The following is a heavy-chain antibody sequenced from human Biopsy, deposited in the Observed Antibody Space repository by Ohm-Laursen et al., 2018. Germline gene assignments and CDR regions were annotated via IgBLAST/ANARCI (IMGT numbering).Heavy chain of an antibody. CDR1: GFTFSNVW. J-gene: IGHJ4*02. Sequence: SLRLSCSASGFTFSNVWMNWVRQAPGKGLEWVGRIKSKTDGGTTDYAAPVKDRFTISRDDPKNTLYLQMNSLKTEDTAVYYCTTDTSSWYNYFDYWGQGTLVTVSS. CDR2: IKSKTDGGTT. CDR3: TTDTSSWYNYFDY. D-gene: IGHD6-13*01. V-gene: IGHV3-15*01.